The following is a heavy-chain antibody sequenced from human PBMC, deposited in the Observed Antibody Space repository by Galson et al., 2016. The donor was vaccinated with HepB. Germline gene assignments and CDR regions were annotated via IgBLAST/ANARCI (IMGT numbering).Heavy chain of an antibody. J-gene: IGHJ4*02. Sequence: SVKVSCKTSGYTFTSYAIHWVRQAPGQRLEWMGGIIAIFGTANYAQKFQGRVTITADESTSTVYMELSSLRSEDTAVYYCARTTSSSWYRKWYYFDYWGQGTLVTVSS. D-gene: IGHD6-13*01. CDR1: GYTFTSYA. V-gene: IGHV1-69*13. CDR3: ARTTSSSWYRKWYYFDY. CDR2: IIAIFGTA.